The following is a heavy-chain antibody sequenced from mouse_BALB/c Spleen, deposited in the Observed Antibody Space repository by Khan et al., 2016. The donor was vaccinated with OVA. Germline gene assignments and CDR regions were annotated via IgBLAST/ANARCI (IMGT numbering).Heavy chain of an antibody. CDR3: ARRAYYANWYFDV. CDR2: ISYSGST. J-gene: IGHJ1*01. Sequence: EVQLQESGPGLVAPSQSLSITCTVTGYSITSDYAWNWIRQFPGNKLEWMGYISYSGSTSYNPSLKSRISITRDTSKNQFFLQLNSVTTGDTATYYCARRAYYANWYFDVWGAGTTVTVSS. V-gene: IGHV3-2*02. CDR1: GYSITSDYA. D-gene: IGHD1-1*02.